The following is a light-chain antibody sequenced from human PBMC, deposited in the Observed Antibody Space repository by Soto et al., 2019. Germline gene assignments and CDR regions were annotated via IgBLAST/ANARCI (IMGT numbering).Light chain of an antibody. CDR3: QSYDISMLASVV. Sequence: QSVLTQSPSVSGAPGQKVTISCTGSSSNIGAGYDVNWYQQFPGTAPKLLIYGDSNRPSGVPDRFSGSKSGTSASLAITGLQAEDEADNYSQSYDISMLASVVFLGGSMVTVL. CDR1: SSNIGAGYD. V-gene: IGLV1-40*01. CDR2: GDS. J-gene: IGLJ2*01.